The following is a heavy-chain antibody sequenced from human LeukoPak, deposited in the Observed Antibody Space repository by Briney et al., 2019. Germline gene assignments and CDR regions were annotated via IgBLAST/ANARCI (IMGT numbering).Heavy chain of an antibody. V-gene: IGHV3-23*01. J-gene: IGHJ6*02. Sequence: GGSQRLSCAASGFTFSNYAMSWVRQAPGKGLESLSSISGSGGSTYYADSVKGRFTISRDNAKNSLYLQMSNLRAENTAVYFCARGGGLDVWGQGATVTVSS. CDR1: GFTFSNYA. CDR3: ARGGGLDV. D-gene: IGHD3-16*01. CDR2: ISGSGGST.